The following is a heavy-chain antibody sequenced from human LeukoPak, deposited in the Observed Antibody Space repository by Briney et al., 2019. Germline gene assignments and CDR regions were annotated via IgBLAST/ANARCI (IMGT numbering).Heavy chain of an antibody. J-gene: IGHJ3*02. CDR1: GFTFDDYA. D-gene: IGHD3-10*01. CDR2: ISGSGGST. V-gene: IGHV3-23*01. CDR3: AKMVRGVIKDPVDAFDI. Sequence: GGSLRLTCAASGFTFDDYAMHWVRQAPGKGLEWVSAISGSGGSTYYADSVKGRFTISRDNSKNTLYLQMNSLRAEDTAVYYCAKMVRGVIKDPVDAFDIWGQGTMVTVSS.